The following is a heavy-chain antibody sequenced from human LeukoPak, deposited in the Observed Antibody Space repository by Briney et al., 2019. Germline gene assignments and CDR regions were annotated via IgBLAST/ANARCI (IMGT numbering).Heavy chain of an antibody. V-gene: IGHV3-23*01. CDR2: ISGSGGST. CDR1: GFTFSSYW. D-gene: IGHD3-10*01. Sequence: QPGGSLRLSCAASGFTFSSYWMHWVRQAPGKGLEWVSAISGSGGSTYYADSVKGRFTISRDNSKNTLYLQINSLRAEDTAVYYCAKDILQAYGSGSLTLVDVWGKGTTVTISS. CDR3: AKDILQAYGSGSLTLVDV. J-gene: IGHJ6*04.